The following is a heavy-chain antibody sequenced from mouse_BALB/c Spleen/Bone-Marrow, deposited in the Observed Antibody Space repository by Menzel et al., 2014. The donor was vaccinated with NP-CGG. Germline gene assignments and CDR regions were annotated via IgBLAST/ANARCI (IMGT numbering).Heavy chain of an antibody. Sequence: DLVKPGASVQLSCKASGYTFTNFWINWIKQRPGQGLEWIGRIAPGTGTTYYNEMFKGKATLTVDTSSSTAYIQLCSLSSEDSAVNFGTRFDYAMDYWGQATSFPVSS. CDR1: GYTFTNFW. V-gene: IGHV1S41*01. J-gene: IGHJ4*01. CDR3: TRFDYAMDY. CDR2: IAPGTGTT.